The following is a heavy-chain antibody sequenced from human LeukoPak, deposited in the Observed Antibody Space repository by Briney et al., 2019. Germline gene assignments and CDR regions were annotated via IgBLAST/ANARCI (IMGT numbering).Heavy chain of an antibody. D-gene: IGHD6-13*01. J-gene: IGHJ4*02. CDR2: IYYSGST. Sequence: PSETLSLTCTVSGGSISSYYWSWIRQPPGKGLEWIGYIYYSGSTNCNPSLKSRVTISVDTSKNQFSLKLSSVTAADTAVYYCARGEGYSSSPDYFDYWGQGTLVTVSS. CDR1: GGSISSYY. V-gene: IGHV4-59*01. CDR3: ARGEGYSSSPDYFDY.